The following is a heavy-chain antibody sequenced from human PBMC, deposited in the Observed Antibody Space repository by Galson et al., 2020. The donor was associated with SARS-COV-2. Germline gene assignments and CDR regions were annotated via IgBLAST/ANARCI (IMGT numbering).Heavy chain of an antibody. CDR1: GFSVSGNY. V-gene: IGHV3-53*01. J-gene: IGHJ5*02. Sequence: GESLKISCAASGFSVSGNYMTWVRQAPGKGLEWVSVIYSHGSTYYADSVKGRFTISRDNSKNTVYLQMKSLRAEDTAVYYCARGGRDYGDSNWFDPWGQGTLVTVSS. CDR2: IYSHGST. CDR3: ARGGRDYGDSNWFDP. D-gene: IGHD4-17*01.